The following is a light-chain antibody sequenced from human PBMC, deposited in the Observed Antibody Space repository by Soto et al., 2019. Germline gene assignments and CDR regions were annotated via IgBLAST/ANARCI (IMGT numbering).Light chain of an antibody. V-gene: IGKV3-20*01. CDR3: QRYGSSPPFT. CDR2: GAS. CDR1: QRISSSY. J-gene: IGKJ2*01. Sequence: EIVLTQSPGTLSLSPGERATLSCRASQRISSSYLAWYQQKPGQAPRLLISGASTMATGIPDTFSGSGCGTDCALTISRREPEDFAVYVCQRYGSSPPFTFGQGTKVEI.